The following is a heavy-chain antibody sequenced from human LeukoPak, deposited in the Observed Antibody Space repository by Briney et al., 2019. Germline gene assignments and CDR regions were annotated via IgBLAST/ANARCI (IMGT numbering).Heavy chain of an antibody. D-gene: IGHD6-19*01. V-gene: IGHV4-34*01. Sequence: SETLSLTCAVYGGSFSGYYWSWIRQPPGKGLEGIGEINHSGSTNYNPSLKSRVTISVDTSKNQFSLKLSSVTAADTAVYYCARGSAVAGNGFDYWGQGTLVTVSS. CDR3: ARGSAVAGNGFDY. J-gene: IGHJ4*02. CDR1: GGSFSGYY. CDR2: INHSGST.